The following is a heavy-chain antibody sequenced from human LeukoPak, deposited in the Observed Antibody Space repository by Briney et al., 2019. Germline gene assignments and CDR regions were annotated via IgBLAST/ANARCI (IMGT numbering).Heavy chain of an antibody. J-gene: IGHJ4*02. CDR1: GFTFSSYG. D-gene: IGHD1-26*01. V-gene: IGHV3-30*18. Sequence: GGSLRLSCAASGFTFSSYGMHWVRQAPGKGLEWVAVISYDGSNKYYADSVKGRFTISRDNSKNTLYLQMNSLRAEDTAVYYCAKLGGIVGAPNVDYWGQGTLVTVSS. CDR3: AKLGGIVGAPNVDY. CDR2: ISYDGSNK.